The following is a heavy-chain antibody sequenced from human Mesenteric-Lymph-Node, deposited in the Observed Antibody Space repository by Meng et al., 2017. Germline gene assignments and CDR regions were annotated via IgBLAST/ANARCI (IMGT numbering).Heavy chain of an antibody. Sequence: QVQLQESGPGLVKPSQTLSLTCTVSGGSISSGGYYWSWIRQPPGKGLELIGHIYYSGGTSYNPSLKSRVTISVDTSNNQFSLKLSSVTAADTAVYYCARVGWRQWSFDLWGRGTLVTVSS. CDR1: GGSISSGGYY. V-gene: IGHV4-30-4*01. J-gene: IGHJ2*01. D-gene: IGHD5-18*01. CDR3: ARVGWRQWSFDL. CDR2: IYYSGGT.